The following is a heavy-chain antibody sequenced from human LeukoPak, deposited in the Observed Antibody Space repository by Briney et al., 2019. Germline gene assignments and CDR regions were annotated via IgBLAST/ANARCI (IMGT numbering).Heavy chain of an antibody. V-gene: IGHV1-8*03. J-gene: IGHJ3*02. CDR3: ARAPRRSFDI. D-gene: IGHD3-16*01. CDR2: LNPNSGNT. Sequence: ASVKVSCKASGYTFTSSEIHWVRQAPGQGLEWMGWLNPNSGNTGYAQKFQGRVTFTRESSTSTAYMEVTRLRSEDTAVYYCARAPRRSFDIWGQGTMVTVSS. CDR1: GYTFTSSE.